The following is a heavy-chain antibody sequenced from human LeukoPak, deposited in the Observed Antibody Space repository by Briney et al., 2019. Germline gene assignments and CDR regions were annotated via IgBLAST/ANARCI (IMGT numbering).Heavy chain of an antibody. CDR2: IYYSGST. V-gene: IGHV4-39*07. J-gene: IGHJ6*03. D-gene: IGHD4-11*01. CDR1: GGSISSSSYY. CDR3: ARASTDLRNYYYYYMDV. Sequence: SETLSLTCTVSGGSISSSSYYWGWIRQPPGKGPEWIGSIYYSGSTYYNPSLKSRVTISVDTSENQFSLKLSSVTAADTAVYYCARASTDLRNYYYYYMDVWGKGTTVTVSS.